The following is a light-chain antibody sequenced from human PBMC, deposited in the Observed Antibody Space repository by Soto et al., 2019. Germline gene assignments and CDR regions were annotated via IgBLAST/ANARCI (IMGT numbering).Light chain of an antibody. Sequence: EIVMTQSPATLSVSPGERVVLSCRATQTVTNKLAWYQQKPGQAPRLLIYDASIRATGIPARFSGSGSGTEFTLTISRLQSEDFVLYYCQQYNSWPVTFGLGTKVEIK. J-gene: IGKJ4*01. V-gene: IGKV3-15*01. CDR1: QTVTNK. CDR2: DAS. CDR3: QQYNSWPVT.